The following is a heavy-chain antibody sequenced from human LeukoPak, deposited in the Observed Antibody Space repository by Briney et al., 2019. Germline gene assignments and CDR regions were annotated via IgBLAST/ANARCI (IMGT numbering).Heavy chain of an antibody. Sequence: SETLSLTCAVYGGSFSGYYWSWIRQPPGKGLEWIGYIYYSGSTNYNPSLKSRVTISVDTSKNQFSLKLSSVTAADTAVYYCARPSTNGYSYGMYYFDYWGQGTLVTVSS. J-gene: IGHJ4*02. CDR1: GGSFSGYY. CDR3: ARPSTNGYSYGMYYFDY. V-gene: IGHV4-59*08. D-gene: IGHD5-18*01. CDR2: IYYSGST.